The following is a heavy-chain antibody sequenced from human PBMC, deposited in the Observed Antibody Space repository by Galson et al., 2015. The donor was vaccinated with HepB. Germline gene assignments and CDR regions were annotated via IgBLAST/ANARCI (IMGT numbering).Heavy chain of an antibody. Sequence: SVKVSCKASGHAFSGYYMHWVRQAPGQGLEWMGWINPNSGGTNYAQKFQGRVTMTRDTSISTAYMELSRLRFDDTAVYYCARGEGMGAYYYDSRGYYSYWGQGTLVTVPS. D-gene: IGHD3-22*01. CDR3: ARGEGMGAYYYDSRGYYSY. CDR2: INPNSGGT. V-gene: IGHV1-2*02. J-gene: IGHJ4*02. CDR1: GHAFSGYY.